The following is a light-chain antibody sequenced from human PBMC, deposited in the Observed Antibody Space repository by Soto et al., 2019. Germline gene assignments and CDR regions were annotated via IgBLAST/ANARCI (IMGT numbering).Light chain of an antibody. CDR2: DAS. CDR1: QSVNSN. CDR3: QQYNFWPPLT. V-gene: IGKV3-15*01. J-gene: IGKJ4*01. Sequence: EIVMTQSPATLSVSPGERATLSCRASQSVNSNLAWYRQKPGQAPRLLISDASTWATGVPARFSGSGSGTEFTLTISSLQSEDSGIYYCQQYNFWPPLTFGGGTKVEMK.